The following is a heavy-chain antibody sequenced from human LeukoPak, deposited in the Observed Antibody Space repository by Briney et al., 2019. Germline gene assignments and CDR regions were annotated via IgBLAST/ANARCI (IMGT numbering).Heavy chain of an antibody. CDR1: GFTFSGYA. J-gene: IGHJ4*02. D-gene: IGHD6-19*01. Sequence: PGGSLRLSCAASGFTFSGYAMSWVRQAPGKGLEWVSGINGGGGTTYYADSVKGRFTISRDNSKDTLYLQVNSLRAEDTAVYRCARNRGSGWQYYFDYWGQGTLVTVSS. CDR3: ARNRGSGWQYYFDY. V-gene: IGHV3-23*01. CDR2: INGGGGTT.